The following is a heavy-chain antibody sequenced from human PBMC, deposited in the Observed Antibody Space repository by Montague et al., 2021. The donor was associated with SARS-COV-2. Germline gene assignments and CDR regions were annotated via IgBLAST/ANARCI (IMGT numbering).Heavy chain of an antibody. V-gene: IGHV4-34*01. CDR2: INHSGST. CDR1: SESFRGYY. D-gene: IGHD3-10*01. CDR3: ARLGAITLVRGITKADFSNYGMDV. Sequence: SETLSLTCAVSSESFRGYYWSWIRQPPGKGLKWIGEINHSGSTTYNPSLESRVSISVDTSNKQFSLKVTSVTAADTAVYYCARLGAITLVRGITKADFSNYGMDVWGQGTTVTVSS. J-gene: IGHJ6*02.